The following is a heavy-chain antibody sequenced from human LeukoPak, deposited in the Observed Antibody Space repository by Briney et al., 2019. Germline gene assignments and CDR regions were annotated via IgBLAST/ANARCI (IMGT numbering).Heavy chain of an antibody. CDR2: MRYDASNK. CDR1: GFAFSNYG. V-gene: IGHV3-30*02. D-gene: IGHD5-24*01. CDR3: AKPRDGYPAPFVY. Sequence: PGGSLRHSCAASGFAFSNYGMYWVRQAPGKGLEWVAYMRYDASNKNYADSVKGRFTISRDNSKNTLYLQMNGLIPEDTAVYHCAKPRDGYPAPFVYWGQGTLVTVSS. J-gene: IGHJ4*02.